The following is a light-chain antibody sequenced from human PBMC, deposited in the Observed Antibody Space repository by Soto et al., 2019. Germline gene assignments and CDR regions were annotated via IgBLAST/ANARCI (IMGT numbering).Light chain of an antibody. CDR3: QQYSTTRWT. V-gene: IGKV4-1*01. J-gene: IGKJ1*01. CDR2: WAS. CDR1: QSALYSSNTETF. Sequence: DIVMTQSPDSLAVSLGERATINCKSSQSALYSSNTETFLPSYHQKAGQPPKLLISWASTRESGVPDRFSGGGSGTDFTLTISSLQAEDVAVFYCQQYSTTRWTFGQGTKVEVK.